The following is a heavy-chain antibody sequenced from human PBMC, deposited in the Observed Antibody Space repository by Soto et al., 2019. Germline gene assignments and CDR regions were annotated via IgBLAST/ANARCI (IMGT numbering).Heavy chain of an antibody. Sequence: LGESLKISCMGSGYKVSTWHNFTSYWIAWVRQMPGEGLEWMGIIYPGDSDTRYSPSFQGQVTISAGKSLSTAYLQWSSLKASDTAMYYCVRSDSSSWFFDYWGQGTLVTVSS. CDR3: VRSDSSSWFFDY. CDR1: GYKVSTWHNFTSYW. CDR2: IYPGDSDT. V-gene: IGHV5-51*01. D-gene: IGHD6-13*01. J-gene: IGHJ4*02.